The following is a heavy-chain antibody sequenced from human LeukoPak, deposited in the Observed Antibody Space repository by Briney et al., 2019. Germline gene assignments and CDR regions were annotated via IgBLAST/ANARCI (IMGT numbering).Heavy chain of an antibody. V-gene: IGHV3-30-3*02. Sequence: PGGSLRLSCAASGFTLSSFGLHWFRQAPGKGLEWVAVISSDGTSTSYADSVKGRFTISRDNSKNTLHLQMTSLRAEDTAVYYCAKSAYYDSSGFYREYYFDYWGQGTLVTVSS. CDR3: AKSAYYDSSGFYREYYFDY. J-gene: IGHJ4*02. CDR2: ISSDGTST. D-gene: IGHD3-22*01. CDR1: GFTLSSFG.